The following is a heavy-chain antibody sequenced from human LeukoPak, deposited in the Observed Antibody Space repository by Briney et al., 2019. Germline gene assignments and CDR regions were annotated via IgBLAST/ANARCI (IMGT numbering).Heavy chain of an antibody. J-gene: IGHJ4*02. D-gene: IGHD5-18*01. V-gene: IGHV4-39*01. Sequence: SETLSLTCTVSGGSISSSSYYWGWIRQPPGKGLEWIGGIYYSGSTYYNPSLKSRVTISVDTSKNQFSLKLSSVTAADTAVYYCARQRGYSYAPGYFDYWGQGTLVTVSS. CDR1: GGSISSSSYY. CDR3: ARQRGYSYAPGYFDY. CDR2: IYYSGST.